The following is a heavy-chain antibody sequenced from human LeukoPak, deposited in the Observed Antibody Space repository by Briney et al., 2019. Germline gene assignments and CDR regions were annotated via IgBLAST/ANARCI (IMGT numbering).Heavy chain of an antibody. CDR3: ARDYCSSTSCYGMDV. Sequence: GGSLRLSCAASGFTFSSYAMHWVRQAPGKGLEWVAVISYDGSNKYYADSVKGRLTISRDNSKNTLYLQMNSLRAEDTAVYYCARDYCSSTSCYGMDVWGQGTTVTVSS. V-gene: IGHV3-30-3*01. CDR1: GFTFSSYA. D-gene: IGHD2-2*01. J-gene: IGHJ6*02. CDR2: ISYDGSNK.